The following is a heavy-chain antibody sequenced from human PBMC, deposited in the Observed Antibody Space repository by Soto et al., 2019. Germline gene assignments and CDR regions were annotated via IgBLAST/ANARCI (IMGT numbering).Heavy chain of an antibody. Sequence: SETLSLTCAVYGGSFSGYYWSWIRQPPGKGLEWIGEINHSGSTNYNPSLKSRVTISVDTSKNQFSLKLSSVTAADTAVYYCARTDENGDAFDIWGQGTMVTVSS. CDR3: ARTDENGDAFDI. CDR2: INHSGST. V-gene: IGHV4-34*01. J-gene: IGHJ3*02. CDR1: GGSFSGYY.